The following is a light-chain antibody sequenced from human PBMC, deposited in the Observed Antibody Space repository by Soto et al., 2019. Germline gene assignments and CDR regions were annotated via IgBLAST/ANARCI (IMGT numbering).Light chain of an antibody. J-gene: IGKJ4*01. Sequence: DMEMNQSPSSLSASVGDRVTITCRASQSISNYLNWYQHKPGKVPKLLIYAASSLQSGVPTRFSGSGSGTDFTLTINSLPPEDFATYYCQQSYGTPLTFGGGTKILIK. CDR2: AAS. V-gene: IGKV1-39*01. CDR1: QSISNY. CDR3: QQSYGTPLT.